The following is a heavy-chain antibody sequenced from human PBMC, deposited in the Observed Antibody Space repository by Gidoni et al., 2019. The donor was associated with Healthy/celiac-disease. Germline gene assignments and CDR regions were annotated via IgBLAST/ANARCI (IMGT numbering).Heavy chain of an antibody. Sequence: QVQLVESGGGVVQPGRSLRLSCAASGFPFSSYGMHWVRPAPGKGLEWVAVISYDGSNKYYADSVKGRFTISRDNSKNTLYLQMNSLRAEDTAVYYCAKDRAGITIFGVVITDYYYYGMDVWGQGTTVTVSS. CDR3: AKDRAGITIFGVVITDYYYYGMDV. V-gene: IGHV3-30*18. CDR2: ISYDGSNK. J-gene: IGHJ6*02. CDR1: GFPFSSYG. D-gene: IGHD3-3*01.